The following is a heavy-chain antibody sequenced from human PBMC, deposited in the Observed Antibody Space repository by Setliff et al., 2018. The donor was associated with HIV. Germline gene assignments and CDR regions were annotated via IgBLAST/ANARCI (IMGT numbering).Heavy chain of an antibody. J-gene: IGHJ6*02. V-gene: IGHV3-23*01. D-gene: IGHD1-26*01. CDR3: AKPLTQWGVSPYHYAVDV. CDR2: IGGSTGST. CDR1: GITVSGIY. Sequence: LRLSCVASGITVSGIYMTWVRQAPGKGLEWVSAIGGSTGSTYYADSVKGRFTISTDNSKNTLYLQMNSLRAEDTAVYYCAKPLTQWGVSPYHYAVDVWGQGTTVTVSS.